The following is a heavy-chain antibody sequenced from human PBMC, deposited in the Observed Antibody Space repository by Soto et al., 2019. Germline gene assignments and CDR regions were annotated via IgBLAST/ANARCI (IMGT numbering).Heavy chain of an antibody. Sequence: EEHLVESGGGLVQPGGSLRLSCAVSGFTFSTYLMSWVRQAPGKGLEWVANIKYDGSETYYVDSVKGRFTISRDNAKNSLYLQMNSLRCEDTAVYSCARYSSAWGLWGQGTLVTVSS. CDR1: GFTFSTYL. J-gene: IGHJ4*02. V-gene: IGHV3-7*01. CDR2: IKYDGSET. D-gene: IGHD6-19*01. CDR3: ARYSSAWGL.